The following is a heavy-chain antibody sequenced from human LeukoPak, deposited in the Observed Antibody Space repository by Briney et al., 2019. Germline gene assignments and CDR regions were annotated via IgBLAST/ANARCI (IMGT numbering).Heavy chain of an antibody. Sequence: GGSLRLSCAASGFTFTSYYMHWVRQAPGQGLEWMGIINPSGGSTSYAQKFQGRVTMTRDTSTSTVYMELSSLRSEDTAVYYCARAPPHYYDSSGYFDYWGQGTLVTVSS. CDR2: INPSGGST. V-gene: IGHV1-46*01. D-gene: IGHD3-22*01. J-gene: IGHJ4*02. CDR1: GFTFTSYY. CDR3: ARAPPHYYDSSGYFDY.